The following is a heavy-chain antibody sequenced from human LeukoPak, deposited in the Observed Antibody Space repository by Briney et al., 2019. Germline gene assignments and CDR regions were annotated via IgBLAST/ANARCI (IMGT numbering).Heavy chain of an antibody. J-gene: IGHJ4*02. CDR1: GYSFTSNY. CDR3: ARDQGGFDY. Sequence: ASVKVSCKVSGYSFTSNYIHWVRQAPGQGLEWMGMIYPRDGSTSYAQRFQDRVTVTRDTSTSTVHMELSGLRSEDTAVYYCARDQGGFDYWGQGTLVTVSS. CDR2: IYPRDGST. V-gene: IGHV1-46*01.